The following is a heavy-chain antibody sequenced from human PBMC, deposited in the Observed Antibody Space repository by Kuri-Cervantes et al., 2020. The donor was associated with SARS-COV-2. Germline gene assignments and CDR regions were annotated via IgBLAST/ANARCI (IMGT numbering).Heavy chain of an antibody. CDR3: AKGRLLREVYFDY. Sequence: GGSLRLSCAASGFTFSSYAMHWVRQAPGKGLEYVSAISSNGGSTYYADSVKGRFTISRDNSKNTLYLQMGSLRAEDTAVYYCAKGRLLREVYFDYWGQGTLVTVSS. J-gene: IGHJ4*02. CDR1: GFTFSSYA. D-gene: IGHD1-26*01. V-gene: IGHV3-64*02. CDR2: ISSNGGST.